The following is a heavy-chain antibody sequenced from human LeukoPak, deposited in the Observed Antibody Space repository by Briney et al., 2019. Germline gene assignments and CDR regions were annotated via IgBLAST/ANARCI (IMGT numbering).Heavy chain of an antibody. V-gene: IGHV1-18*01. CDR2: ISAYNGNT. CDR1: GYTFTSYG. D-gene: IGHD3-22*01. CDR3: ARTLYDSSGYPYYMDV. J-gene: IGHJ6*03. Sequence: ASVKVSCKASGYTFTSYGISWVRQAPGQGLEWVGWISAYNGNTNYAQKLEGRVTITTDESTSTAYMELSSLRSEDTAVYYCARTLYDSSGYPYYMDVWGKGTTVTVSS.